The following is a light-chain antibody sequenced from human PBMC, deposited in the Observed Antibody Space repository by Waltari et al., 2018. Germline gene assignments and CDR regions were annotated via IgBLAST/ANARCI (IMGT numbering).Light chain of an antibody. CDR1: SSNIGARYD. V-gene: IGLV1-40*01. CDR3: QSYDSSLSGSV. Sequence: QSVLTQPPSVSGAPGQRVTISCTGSSSNIGARYDVHWYQPLPGTAPKLLIYGNINRPSGVPDRFSGSKSGTSVSLAITGLQAEDEADYYCQSYDSSLSGSVFGGGTKLTVL. CDR2: GNI. J-gene: IGLJ3*02.